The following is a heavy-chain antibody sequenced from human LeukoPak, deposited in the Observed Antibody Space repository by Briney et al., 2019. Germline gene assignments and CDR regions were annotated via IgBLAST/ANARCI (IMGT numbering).Heavy chain of an antibody. CDR1: GGTFSIYA. Sequence: GASVKVSCTASGGTFSIYAISWVRQAPGQGLEWMGGIIPIFGTANYAQKFQGRVTITADESTSTAYMELSSLRSEDTAVYYCARVNSDWFDPWGQGTLVTVSS. CDR3: ARVNSDWFDP. D-gene: IGHD3-10*01. CDR2: IIPIFGTA. V-gene: IGHV1-69*13. J-gene: IGHJ5*02.